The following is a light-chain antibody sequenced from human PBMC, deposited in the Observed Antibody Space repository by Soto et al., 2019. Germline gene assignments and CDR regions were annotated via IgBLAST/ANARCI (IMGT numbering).Light chain of an antibody. Sequence: EIVLTQSPGTLYLSPGERATLSCRASQSVSSSYLAWYQQKPGQAPRLLIYGASSRATGITDRFSGSGSGTDFPLTISRLEPEDFAVYYCQRNGSSPRYTCGQGNQREIK. CDR3: QRNGSSPRYT. V-gene: IGKV3-20*01. CDR1: QSVSSSY. J-gene: IGKJ2*01. CDR2: GAS.